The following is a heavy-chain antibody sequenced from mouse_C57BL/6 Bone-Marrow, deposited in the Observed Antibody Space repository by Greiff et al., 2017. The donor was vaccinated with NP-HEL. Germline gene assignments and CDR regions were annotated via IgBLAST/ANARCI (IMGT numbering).Heavy chain of an antibody. CDR2: IDPENGDT. CDR1: GFNITDDY. J-gene: IGHJ3*01. Sequence: VQLQQSGAELVRPGASVKLSCTASGFNITDDYMHWVKQRPEQGLEWIGWIDPENGDTEYASKFQGKATITADTSSNTAYLQLSSLTSEDTAVYYCTPYYDYDSAWFAYWGQGTLVTVSA. V-gene: IGHV14-4*01. D-gene: IGHD2-4*01. CDR3: TPYYDYDSAWFAY.